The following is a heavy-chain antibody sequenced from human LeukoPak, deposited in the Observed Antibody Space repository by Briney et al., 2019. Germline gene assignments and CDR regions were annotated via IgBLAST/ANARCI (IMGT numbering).Heavy chain of an antibody. CDR2: SGGSGGVT. CDR1: GFTVSSNY. V-gene: IGHV3-23*01. D-gene: IGHD3-22*01. CDR3: AKDRPDSAYYYSHYFDY. J-gene: IGHJ4*02. Sequence: QPGGSLRLSCAASGFTVSSNYMSWVRQAPGKGLEWVSTSGGSGGVTYYADSVKGRFTISRDNSKSTLNLQMNSLRAEDTAVYYCAKDRPDSAYYYSHYFDYWGQGTLVTVSS.